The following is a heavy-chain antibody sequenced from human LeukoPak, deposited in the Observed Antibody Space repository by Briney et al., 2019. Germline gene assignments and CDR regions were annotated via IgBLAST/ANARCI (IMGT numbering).Heavy chain of an antibody. V-gene: IGHV4-39*01. Sequence: SETLSLTCSLSGGSITSTTHYWGWIRQPPGKGLEWIGSSYYSGNTYYNPSLESRVTISLDTSRKQFSLKLSSVTAADTAVYYCARGGLGYQLLYGYSRHWGQGTLVTVSS. CDR1: GGSITSTTHY. D-gene: IGHD2-2*02. CDR3: ARGGLGYQLLYGYSRH. CDR2: SYYSGNT. J-gene: IGHJ1*01.